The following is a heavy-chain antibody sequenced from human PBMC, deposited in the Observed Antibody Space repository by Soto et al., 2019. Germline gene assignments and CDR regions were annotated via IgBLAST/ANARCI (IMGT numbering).Heavy chain of an antibody. V-gene: IGHV3-21*01. CDR2: ISSSSSYI. D-gene: IGHD2-2*01. CDR1: GFTFRSYS. Sequence: EVQLVESGGGLVKPGGSLRLSCAASGFTFRSYSMNWVRQAPGKALEWVSSISSSSSYIYYADSVKGRFTISRDNAKNSLYLQMNSLRAEDTAVYYCARAPKYCSSTSCLDYWGQGTLVTVSS. J-gene: IGHJ4*02. CDR3: ARAPKYCSSTSCLDY.